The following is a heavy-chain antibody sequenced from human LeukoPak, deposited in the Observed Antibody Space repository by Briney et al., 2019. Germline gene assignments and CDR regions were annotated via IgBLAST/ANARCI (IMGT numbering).Heavy chain of an antibody. Sequence: EPGGSLRLSCAASGFTFSSYEMNWVRQAPGKGLEWVSYISSSGSTIYYADSVKGRFTISRDNAKNSLYLQMNSLRAEDTAVYYCARAHFIRVRGVIRYFDYWGQGTLVTVSS. CDR3: ARAHFIRVRGVIRYFDY. CDR2: ISSSGSTI. D-gene: IGHD3-10*01. J-gene: IGHJ4*02. CDR1: GFTFSSYE. V-gene: IGHV3-48*03.